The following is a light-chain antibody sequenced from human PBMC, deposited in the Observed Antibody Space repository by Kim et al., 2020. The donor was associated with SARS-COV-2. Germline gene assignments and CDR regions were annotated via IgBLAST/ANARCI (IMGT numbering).Light chain of an antibody. CDR1: QGISNY. CDR2: AAS. V-gene: IGKV1-27*01. CDR3: LKYNSPPWT. Sequence: DVQMTQSPTSLSAYGGDRVTITCRASQGISNYLAWYQQKAGNVPQLLIYAASTLHSGVPSRFSGSGSGTYFTLTIGSLQPEDVATYYCLKYNSPPWTFGQGTKVDI. J-gene: IGKJ1*01.